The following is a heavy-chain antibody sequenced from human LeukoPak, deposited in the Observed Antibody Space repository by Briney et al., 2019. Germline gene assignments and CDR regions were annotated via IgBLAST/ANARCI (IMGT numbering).Heavy chain of an antibody. CDR1: GYSFTSYW. CDR3: ARPERGFVGVVGHAFDI. J-gene: IGHJ3*02. V-gene: IGHV5-51*01. CDR2: IYPGDSDT. D-gene: IGHD3-10*01. Sequence: GESLKISCKGSGYSFTSYWIGWVRQMPGKGLEWMGIIYPGDSDTRYSPSLQGQVTISADKSISTAYLQWSSLKASDTAMYYCARPERGFVGVVGHAFDIWGQGTMVTVSS.